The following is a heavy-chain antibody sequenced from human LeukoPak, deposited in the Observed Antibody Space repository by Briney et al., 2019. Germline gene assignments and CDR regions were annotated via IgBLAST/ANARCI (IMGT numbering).Heavy chain of an antibody. J-gene: IGHJ6*03. CDR3: AREETTIFGVGFMDV. CDR1: GYTFTSYG. CDR2: ISAYNGST. D-gene: IGHD3-3*01. Sequence: ASVKVSCKASGYTFTSYGISWVRQAPGQGLEWMGWISAYNGSTSYAQKFQGRVTMTRDMSTSTVYMELSSLRSEDTAVYYCAREETTIFGVGFMDVWGKGTTVTVSS. V-gene: IGHV1-18*01.